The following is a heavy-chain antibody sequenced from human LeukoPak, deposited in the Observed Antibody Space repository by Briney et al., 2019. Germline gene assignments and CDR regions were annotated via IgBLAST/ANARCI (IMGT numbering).Heavy chain of an antibody. CDR1: GFTFSSYS. J-gene: IGHJ3*02. Sequence: GGSLRLSCAASGFTFSSYSMNWVRQAPGKGLEWVSYISSSSSTIYYADSVKGRFTISRDNAKNSLYLQMNSLRAEDTAVYYCARGPLRNAVPAFDIWGQGTMVTVAS. CDR3: ARGPLRNAVPAFDI. D-gene: IGHD3-10*01. V-gene: IGHV3-48*01. CDR2: ISSSSSTI.